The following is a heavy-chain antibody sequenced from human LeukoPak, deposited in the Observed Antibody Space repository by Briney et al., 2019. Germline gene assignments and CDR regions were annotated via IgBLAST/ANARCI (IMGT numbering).Heavy chain of an antibody. Sequence: PSETLSLTCIVSGGSISSRSYYWGWIRQPPGRGLECIGSIYYSGSTYYNPSLKSRVTISVDTSKNQFSLKPSSVTAADTAVYYCARHRGRMQRNWFDPWGQGTLVTVSS. CDR1: GGSISSRSYY. CDR2: IYYSGST. D-gene: IGHD2-15*01. J-gene: IGHJ5*02. V-gene: IGHV4-39*01. CDR3: ARHRGRMQRNWFDP.